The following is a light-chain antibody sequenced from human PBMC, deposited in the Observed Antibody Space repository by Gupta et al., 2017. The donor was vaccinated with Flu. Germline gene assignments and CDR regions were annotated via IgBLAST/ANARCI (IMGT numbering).Light chain of an antibody. CDR3: QASDTTYNCV. V-gene: IGLV3-1*01. CDR1: EGGDKF. CDR2: QDK. Sequence: QGKTASITGSGDEGGDKFTCWYQQKPAQPLLLVIYQDKRRTAAMAGSFSGSNAGNIATLTISVAQAMDEADYFCQASDTTYNCVFGGGTKLTVL. J-gene: IGLJ3*02.